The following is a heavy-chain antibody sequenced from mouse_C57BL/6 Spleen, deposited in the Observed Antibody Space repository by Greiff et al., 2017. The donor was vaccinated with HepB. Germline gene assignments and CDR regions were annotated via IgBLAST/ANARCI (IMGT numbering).Heavy chain of an antibody. CDR2: IDPSDSYT. V-gene: IGHV1-59*01. CDR1: GYTFTSYW. CDR3: ARGCITTVVAAD. J-gene: IGHJ2*01. Sequence: VQLQQPGAELVRPGTSVKLSCKASGYTFTSYWMHWVKQRPGQGLEWIGVIDPSDSYTNYNQKFKGKATLTVDTSSSTAYMQLSSLTSEDSAVYYCARGCITTVVAADWGQGTTLTVSS. D-gene: IGHD1-1*01.